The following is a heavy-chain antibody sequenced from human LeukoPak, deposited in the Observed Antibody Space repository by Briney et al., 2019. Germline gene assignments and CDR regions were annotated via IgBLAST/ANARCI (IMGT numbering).Heavy chain of an antibody. J-gene: IGHJ6*02. D-gene: IGHD2-15*01. CDR3: ARSVGYCSGGSCPAYGMDV. Sequence: PGGSLRLSCAASGFTFSSYGMHWVRQAPGKGLEWVAVIWYDGSKKYYADSGEGRFTISRDNSKNTLYLQMNSLRAEDTAVYYCARSVGYCSGGSCPAYGMDVWGQGTTVTVSS. CDR1: GFTFSSYG. CDR2: IWYDGSKK. V-gene: IGHV3-33*01.